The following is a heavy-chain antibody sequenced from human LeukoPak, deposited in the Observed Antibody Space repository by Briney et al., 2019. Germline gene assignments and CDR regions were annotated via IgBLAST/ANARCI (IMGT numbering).Heavy chain of an antibody. Sequence: GASVKVSCKASGYTFNGYYIHWVRQAPGQGLEWMGWINPNSGGTNYAQKFQGRVTMTRDTSISTAYMELTWLTSDDTALYYCATGWGRGALSGLDLWGLGTVVIVSS. CDR2: INPNSGGT. D-gene: IGHD3-16*01. J-gene: IGHJ3*01. CDR1: GYTFNGYY. CDR3: ATGWGRGALSGLDL. V-gene: IGHV1-2*02.